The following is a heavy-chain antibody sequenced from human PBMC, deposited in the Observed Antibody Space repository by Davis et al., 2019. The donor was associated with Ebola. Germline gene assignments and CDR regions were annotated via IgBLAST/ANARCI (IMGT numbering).Heavy chain of an antibody. CDR1: GFTVSSNY. J-gene: IGHJ6*02. CDR2: IYSGGST. D-gene: IGHD3-10*01. CDR3: ARVGTMVRGPIHYYYGMDV. V-gene: IGHV3-53*01. Sequence: GESLKISCAASGFTVSSNYMSWVRQAPGKGLEWVSVIYSGGSTYYADSVKGRFTISRDNSKNTLYLQMNSLRAEDTAVYYCARVGTMVRGPIHYYYGMDVWGQGTTVTVSS.